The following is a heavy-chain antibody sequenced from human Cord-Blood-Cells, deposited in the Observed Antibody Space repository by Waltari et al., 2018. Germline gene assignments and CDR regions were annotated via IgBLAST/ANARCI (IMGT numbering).Heavy chain of an antibody. Sequence: QVQLVQSGAEVKKPGASLKVSCKASGYTFTSYYMHWVRQAPGQGLEWMGIINPSGGSTSYAQKFQGRVTMTRDTSTSTVYMELSSLRSEDTAVYYCARERGYSYGYPRNHYGMDVWGQGTTVTVSS. CDR2: INPSGGST. CDR3: ARERGYSYGYPRNHYGMDV. J-gene: IGHJ6*02. CDR1: GYTFTSYY. D-gene: IGHD5-18*01. V-gene: IGHV1-46*01.